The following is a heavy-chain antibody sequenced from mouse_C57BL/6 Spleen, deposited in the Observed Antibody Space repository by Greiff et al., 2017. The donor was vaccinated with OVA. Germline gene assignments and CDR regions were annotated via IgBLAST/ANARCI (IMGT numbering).Heavy chain of an antibody. Sequence: QVTLKECGPGILQSSQTLSLTCSFSGFSLSTSGMGVSWIRQPSGKGLEWLAHIYWDDDKRYNPSLKSRLTISKDTSRNQVFLKITSVDTADTATYYCARIITTVVAFDYWGQGTTLTVSS. CDR3: ARIITTVVAFDY. J-gene: IGHJ2*01. CDR2: IYWDDDK. CDR1: GFSLSTSGMG. V-gene: IGHV8-12*01. D-gene: IGHD1-1*01.